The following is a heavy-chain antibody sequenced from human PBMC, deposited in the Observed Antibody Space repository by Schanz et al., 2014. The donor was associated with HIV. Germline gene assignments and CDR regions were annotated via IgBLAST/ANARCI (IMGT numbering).Heavy chain of an antibody. Sequence: VHLVESGGGLVQPGGSLRLSCAASGFNFNSYGMHWVRQAPGKGLEWVAVTSYDGTKKHYADSVKGRFTISRDNSKNSLYLAIKSLRAEDAAVYYCAKDRNYYESKYRGKGNYYYYYGMDVWGQGTTVTVSS. CDR2: TSYDGTKK. CDR1: GFNFNSYG. V-gene: IGHV3-30*18. J-gene: IGHJ6*02. CDR3: AKDRNYYESKYRGKGNYYYYYGMDV. D-gene: IGHD3-22*01.